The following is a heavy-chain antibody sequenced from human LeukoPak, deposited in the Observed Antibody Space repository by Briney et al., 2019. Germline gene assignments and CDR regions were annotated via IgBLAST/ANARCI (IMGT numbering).Heavy chain of an antibody. CDR3: ARGSSWYRPLDY. CDR1: GGSFSGYY. Sequence: PSEILSLTCAVYGGSFSGYYWSWIRQPPGKGLEWIGEINHSGSTNYNPSLKSRVTISVDTSKNQFSLKLSSVTAADTAVYYCARGSSWYRPLDYWGQGTLVTVSS. V-gene: IGHV4-34*01. D-gene: IGHD6-13*01. J-gene: IGHJ4*02. CDR2: INHSGST.